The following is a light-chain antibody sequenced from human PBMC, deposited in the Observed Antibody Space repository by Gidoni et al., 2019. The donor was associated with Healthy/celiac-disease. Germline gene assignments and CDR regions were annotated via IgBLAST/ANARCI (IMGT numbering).Light chain of an antibody. V-gene: IGKV1-17*01. J-gene: IGKJ1*01. Sequence: DIQMTQSPSSLSASVGDRVTIPCRASQGIRNELGWYQQKPGTAPQRLIYAASSLQSGVPSRFSGCGSGTEFTLTSRRLQPEDFASYYCLHHNSYPWTFGQGTKVEIK. CDR1: QGIRNE. CDR3: LHHNSYPWT. CDR2: AAS.